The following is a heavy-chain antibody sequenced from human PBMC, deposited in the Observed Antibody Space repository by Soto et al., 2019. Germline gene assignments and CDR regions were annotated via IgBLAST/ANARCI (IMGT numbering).Heavy chain of an antibody. CDR2: IIPILDIT. Sequence: QVQLVQSGAEVKKPGSSVKVSCKASGGTFSSYPISWVRQAPGQGLEWMGRIIPILDITDYAQRFQGRVTIIADKSTSTAYMELSSLSSDDPAVYYCARPTSTGTTSGYYFDYWGQGTLVTVSS. J-gene: IGHJ4*02. CDR3: ARPTSTGTTSGYYFDY. CDR1: GGTFSSYP. V-gene: IGHV1-69*02. D-gene: IGHD1-7*01.